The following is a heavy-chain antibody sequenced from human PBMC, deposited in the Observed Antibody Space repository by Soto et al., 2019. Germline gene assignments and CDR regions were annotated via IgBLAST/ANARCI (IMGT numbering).Heavy chain of an antibody. CDR3: ARSEEDSDYYYYAMDV. Sequence: SQTLSLTCVGSGDTVSSNSAAWNWVRQSPSRGLEWLGRTYYRSRWYSDYAVSVRSRIDINADTSKSQVSLQLNSVTPEDTAVYYCARSEEDSDYYYYAMDVWGQGTTVTVSS. D-gene: IGHD2-15*01. J-gene: IGHJ6*02. V-gene: IGHV6-1*01. CDR1: GDTVSSNSAA. CDR2: TYYRSRWYS.